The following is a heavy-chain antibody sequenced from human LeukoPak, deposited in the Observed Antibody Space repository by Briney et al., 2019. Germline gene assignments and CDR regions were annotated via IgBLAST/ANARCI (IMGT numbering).Heavy chain of an antibody. V-gene: IGHV1-8*01. D-gene: IGHD2-21*02. Sequence: EASVRVSCKASGYTFTSYDINWVRQATGQGLEWMGWMNPNSGNTGYAQKFQGRVTMTRNTSISTAYMELSSLRSEDTDVYYCARVVTAHKGFDAFDIWGQGTMVTVSS. CDR1: GYTFTSYD. J-gene: IGHJ3*02. CDR2: MNPNSGNT. CDR3: ARVVTAHKGFDAFDI.